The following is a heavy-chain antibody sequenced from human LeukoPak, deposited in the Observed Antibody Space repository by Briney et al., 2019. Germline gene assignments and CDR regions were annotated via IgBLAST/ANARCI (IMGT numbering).Heavy chain of an antibody. Sequence: GGTLRLSCAASGFTFSNYGMSWVRQAPGKGLEWVAVISYDGTTKYYADSVKGRFTLSRDNSKNTLYLQLNSLRAEDTAVYYCAKEMTEYYSGWYYDYWGQGSLVTVSS. CDR1: GFTFSNYG. CDR3: AKEMTEYYSGWYYDY. V-gene: IGHV3-30*18. CDR2: ISYDGTTK. D-gene: IGHD6-19*01. J-gene: IGHJ4*02.